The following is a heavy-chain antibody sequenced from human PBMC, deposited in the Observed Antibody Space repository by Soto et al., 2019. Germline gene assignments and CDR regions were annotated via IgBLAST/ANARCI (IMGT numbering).Heavy chain of an antibody. J-gene: IGHJ6*02. CDR2: ISSSSTI. Sequence: RLSCAASGFTLSGYAMDWVRQAPGKGLEYVSGISSSSTIYYEDSVKGRFTISIDNAKNSLYLQMNSLRDEDTAVYYCARDPPTGYYPYYYYGMDVWGQGTTVTVSS. V-gene: IGHV3-48*02. CDR3: ARDPPTGYYPYYYYGMDV. CDR1: GFTLSGYA. D-gene: IGHD3-9*01.